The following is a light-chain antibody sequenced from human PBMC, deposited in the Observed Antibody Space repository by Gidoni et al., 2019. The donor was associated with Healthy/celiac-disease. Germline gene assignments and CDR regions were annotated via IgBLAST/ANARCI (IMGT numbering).Light chain of an antibody. CDR2: GAS. V-gene: IGKV3-15*01. CDR1: QSVRCN. Sequence: EIVMTQSPATLPVSPGERATLSCRASQSVRCNLAWYQQKPGQAPRPLIYGASTRATGIPARFSGSGSGTEFTLTISSLQSEEFAVYYCQQYNNWPPYTFGQGTKLEIK. J-gene: IGKJ2*01. CDR3: QQYNNWPPYT.